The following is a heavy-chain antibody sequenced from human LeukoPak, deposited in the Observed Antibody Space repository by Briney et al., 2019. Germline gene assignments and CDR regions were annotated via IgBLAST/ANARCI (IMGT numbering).Heavy chain of an antibody. CDR1: GFTVSTNY. V-gene: IGHV3-53*01. J-gene: IGHJ6*02. CDR3: ARPFYYDSNGGEGMDV. CDR2: ISTGGTT. D-gene: IGHD3-22*01. Sequence: GGSLRLSCAASGFTVSTNYMSWVRQVSGEGLECVSLISTGGTTYYADSVKGRFTISRDNAKNSLYLQMNSLRAEDTAVYYCARPFYYDSNGGEGMDVWGQGTTVTVSS.